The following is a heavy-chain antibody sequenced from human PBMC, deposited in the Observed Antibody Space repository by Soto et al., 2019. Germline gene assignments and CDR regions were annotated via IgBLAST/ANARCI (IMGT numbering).Heavy chain of an antibody. V-gene: IGHV3-43*01. CDR2: ISWDGGSI. J-gene: IGHJ6*02. Sequence: GGSLRLSCAASGFTFDDYTMHWVRQAPGKGLEWVSLISWDGGSIYYADSVKGRFTISRDNSKNSLYLQMNSLRTEDTALYYCAKDGYDILTGYYFSDYYYGMDVWGQGTTVTVSS. D-gene: IGHD3-9*01. CDR1: GFTFDDYT. CDR3: AKDGYDILTGYYFSDYYYGMDV.